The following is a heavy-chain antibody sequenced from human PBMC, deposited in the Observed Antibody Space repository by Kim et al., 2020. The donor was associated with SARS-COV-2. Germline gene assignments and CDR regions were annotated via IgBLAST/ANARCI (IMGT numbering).Heavy chain of an antibody. J-gene: IGHJ5*02. CDR3: ARDPPWFDP. V-gene: IGHV3-23*01. CDR2: ITDSGDTT. Sequence: GGSLRLSCAASGFTFSSHAMSWVRQAPGKGLEWVSSITDSGDTTYYADSVKGRFTISRDTSKNTLYLQMTSLRAEDTALYYCARDPPWFDPWGQGTLVTVSS. CDR1: GFTFSSHA.